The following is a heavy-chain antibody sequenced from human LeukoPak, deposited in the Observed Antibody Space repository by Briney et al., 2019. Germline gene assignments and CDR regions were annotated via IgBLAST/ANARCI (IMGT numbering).Heavy chain of an antibody. Sequence: ASVKVSCKASGYTFTSYDINWVRQATGQGLEWMGWMNPNSGNTGYAQKFQGRVTMTRNTSISTAYMELSSLRSEDTAVYYCASATTVTTGWPLYYHYYYYMDVWGKGTTVTVSS. J-gene: IGHJ6*03. CDR2: MNPNSGNT. V-gene: IGHV1-8*01. CDR1: GYTFTSYD. D-gene: IGHD4-17*01. CDR3: ASATTVTTGWPLYYHYYYYMDV.